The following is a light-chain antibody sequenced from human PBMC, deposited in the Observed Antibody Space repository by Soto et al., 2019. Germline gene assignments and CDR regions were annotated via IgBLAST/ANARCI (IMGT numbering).Light chain of an antibody. CDR1: SSNIGTSS. J-gene: IGLJ1*01. Sequence: QSVLTQPHSASGTPGQRVTISCSGSSSNIGTSSVHWFQQLPGTAPKLLISTTNQRPSGVPERFSGSKSGTSASLAISGLQSEDEADYYCAAWDDSLNVQVFGTGTRVNV. V-gene: IGLV1-44*01. CDR3: AAWDDSLNVQV. CDR2: TTN.